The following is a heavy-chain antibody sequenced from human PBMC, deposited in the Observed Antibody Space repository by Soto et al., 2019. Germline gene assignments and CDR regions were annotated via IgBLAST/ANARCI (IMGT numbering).Heavy chain of an antibody. V-gene: IGHV4-34*01. J-gene: IGHJ5*02. CDR2: INHSGST. Sequence: SETLSLTCAVYGGSFSGYYWSWIRQPPGKGLEWIGEINHSGSTNYNPSPKSRVTISVDTSKNQFSLKLSSVTAADTAVYYCARAAAEGNWFDPWGQGTLVTVSS. D-gene: IGHD6-13*01. CDR3: ARAAAEGNWFDP. CDR1: GGSFSGYY.